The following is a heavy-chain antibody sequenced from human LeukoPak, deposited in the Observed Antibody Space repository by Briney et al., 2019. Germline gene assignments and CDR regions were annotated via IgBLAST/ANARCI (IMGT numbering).Heavy chain of an antibody. Sequence: GRSLRLSCAASGFTFSSYGMHWVRQAPGKGLEWVAVIWYDGSNKYYADSVKGRFTISRDNSKNTLYLQMNSLRAEDTAVYYCARDPGLGAVAGTLWGQGTLVTVSS. V-gene: IGHV3-33*01. J-gene: IGHJ1*01. D-gene: IGHD6-19*01. CDR1: GFTFSSYG. CDR2: IWYDGSNK. CDR3: ARDPGLGAVAGTL.